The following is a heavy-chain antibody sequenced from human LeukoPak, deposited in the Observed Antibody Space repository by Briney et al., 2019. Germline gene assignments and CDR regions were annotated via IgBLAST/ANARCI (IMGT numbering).Heavy chain of an antibody. CDR1: GFTFSSYG. J-gene: IGHJ4*02. D-gene: IGHD2-15*01. V-gene: IGHV3-30*18. CDR3: AKDGGYCSGGSGYYFDY. Sequence: GGSLRLSCAASGFTFSSYGMHWVRQAPGKGLEWVTVISHDGSNKYYADSVKGRFTIYRDNSKNTLYLQMNSRRADDTAVYYCAKDGGYCSGGSGYYFDYWGQGTLVTVSS. CDR2: ISHDGSNK.